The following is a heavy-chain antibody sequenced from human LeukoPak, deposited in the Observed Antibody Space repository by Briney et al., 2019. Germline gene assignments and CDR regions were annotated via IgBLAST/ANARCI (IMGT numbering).Heavy chain of an antibody. J-gene: IGHJ4*02. Sequence: PSQTLRLSCTVSGGSFSSGAYYWSWIRQHPGKGLEWIGHVYFSGTTHYNPSLMSRVTISVDASKNQFSLKLSCVTAEDTAVYYCARDLSRYSHLNHFDYGGQGTLVTVSS. CDR3: ARDLSRYSHLNHFDY. V-gene: IGHV4-31*03. CDR1: GGSFSSGAYY. CDR2: VYFSGTT. D-gene: IGHD3-16*02.